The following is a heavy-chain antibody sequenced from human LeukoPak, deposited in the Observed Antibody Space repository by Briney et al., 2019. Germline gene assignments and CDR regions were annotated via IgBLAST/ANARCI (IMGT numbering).Heavy chain of an antibody. Sequence: SETLSLTCTVSGGSISSSSYYWGWIRQPPGKGLEWIGSIYYSGSTYYNPSLKSRVTISVDTSKNQFSLKLSSVTAADTAVYYYARHEGGRIFDYWGQGTLVTVSS. V-gene: IGHV4-39*01. J-gene: IGHJ4*02. CDR1: GGSISSSSYY. CDR2: IYYSGST. D-gene: IGHD2-15*01. CDR3: ARHEGGRIFDY.